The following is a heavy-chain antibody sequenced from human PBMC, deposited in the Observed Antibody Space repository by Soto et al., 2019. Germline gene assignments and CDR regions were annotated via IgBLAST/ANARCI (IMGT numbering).Heavy chain of an antibody. V-gene: IGHV1-69*06. Sequence: SVKVSCKASGGTFSSYAISWVRQAPGQGLEWMGGIIPIFGTANYAQKFQGRVTITADKSTSTAYMELSSLRSEDTAVYYCARALSNYVEFDYWGQGTLVTVSS. CDR3: ARALSNYVEFDY. CDR1: GGTFSSYA. J-gene: IGHJ4*02. D-gene: IGHD4-4*01. CDR2: IIPIFGTA.